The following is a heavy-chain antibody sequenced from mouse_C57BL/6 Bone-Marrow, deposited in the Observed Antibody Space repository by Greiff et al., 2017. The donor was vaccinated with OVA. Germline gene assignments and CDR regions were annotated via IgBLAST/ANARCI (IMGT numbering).Heavy chain of an antibody. CDR2: ISSGGSYT. CDR1: GFTFSSYG. Sequence: EVKLVESGGDLVKPGGSLKLSCAASGFTFSSYGMSWVRQTPDKRLEWVATISSGGSYTYYPDSVKGRFTISRDNAKNTLYLQMSSLKSEDTAMYYCARRGSSYGYVDVWGTGTTVTVSS. V-gene: IGHV5-6*02. D-gene: IGHD1-1*01. CDR3: ARRGSSYGYVDV. J-gene: IGHJ1*03.